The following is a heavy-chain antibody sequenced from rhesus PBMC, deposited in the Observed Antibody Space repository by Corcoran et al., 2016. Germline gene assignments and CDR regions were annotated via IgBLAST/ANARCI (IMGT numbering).Heavy chain of an antibody. CDR2: ISGNSGST. CDR1: GGSISDSYR. V-gene: IGHV4-99*01. CDR3: ARHWTGVDY. D-gene: IGHD3-3*01. Sequence: QVQLQESGPGVVKPSETLSPTCAVSGGSISDSYRWSWIRQPPGKGLEYIGYISGNSGSTYYNPSLKSRVTISKDASKNPFSLKLSSVTAAGTAVYYCARHWTGVDYWGQGVLVTVSS. J-gene: IGHJ4*01.